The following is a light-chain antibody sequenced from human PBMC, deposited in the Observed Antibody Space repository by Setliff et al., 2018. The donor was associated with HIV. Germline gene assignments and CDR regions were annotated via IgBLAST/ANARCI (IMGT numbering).Light chain of an antibody. V-gene: IGLV2-11*01. CDR1: TSDVGNYNY. Sequence: QSVLTQPRSVSGSPGQTITLYCTGSTSDVGNYNYVSWYQQYPGKAPKLIIFDVRRRPSGVPDRFSGSKSQNTASLTISGLQPEDEADYYCCSYVGSYSYIFGTGTKVTVL. CDR2: DVR. J-gene: IGLJ1*01. CDR3: CSYVGSYSYI.